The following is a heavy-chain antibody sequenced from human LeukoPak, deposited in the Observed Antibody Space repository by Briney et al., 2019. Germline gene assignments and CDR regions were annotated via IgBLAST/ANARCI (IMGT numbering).Heavy chain of an antibody. V-gene: IGHV1-8*01. CDR2: MNPNSGNT. Sequence: ASVKVSCKASGYTFTSYDINWVRQATGQGLEWMGWMNPNSGNTGYAQKFQGRVTVTRNTSISTAYMELSSLRSEDTAVYYCVIGGYCSSTSGYTLGFDPWGQGTLVTVSS. J-gene: IGHJ5*02. D-gene: IGHD2-2*02. CDR3: VIGGYCSSTSGYTLGFDP. CDR1: GYTFTSYD.